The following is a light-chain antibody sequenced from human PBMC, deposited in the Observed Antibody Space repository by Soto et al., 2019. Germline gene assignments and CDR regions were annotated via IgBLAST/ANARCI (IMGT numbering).Light chain of an antibody. CDR1: SSDVGGYNF. Sequence: QSLLTQPASVSGSPGQSITISCTGTSSDVGGYNFVSWYQQQPGKAPKLMVYEVTNRPSGVSYRFSGSKSGNTASLTISGLQAEDEADYFCSSYTGSGTLIFGGGTQLTVL. CDR3: SSYTGSGTLI. J-gene: IGLJ2*01. CDR2: EVT. V-gene: IGLV2-14*01.